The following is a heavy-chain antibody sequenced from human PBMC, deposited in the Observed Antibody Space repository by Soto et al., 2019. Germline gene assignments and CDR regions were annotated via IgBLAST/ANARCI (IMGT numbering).Heavy chain of an antibody. CDR3: ARSSTLTYYYDSSGYYYTFDI. D-gene: IGHD3-22*01. V-gene: IGHV1-69*13. CDR2: IIPIFGTA. CDR1: GGTFSSYA. J-gene: IGHJ3*02. Sequence: SVKVSCKASGGTFSSYAISWVRQAPGQGLEWMGGIIPIFGTANYAQKFQGRVTITADESTSTAYMELSSLRSEDTAVYYCARSSTLTYYYDSSGYYYTFDIWGQGTMVTVSS.